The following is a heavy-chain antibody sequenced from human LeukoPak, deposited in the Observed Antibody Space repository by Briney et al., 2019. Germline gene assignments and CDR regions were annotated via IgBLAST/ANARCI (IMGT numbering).Heavy chain of an antibody. CDR2: INPNSGGT. Sequence: ASVKVSCKASGYTFTGYYMHWVRQAPGQGLEWMGRINPNSGGTNYAQNFQGRVTMTRDTSTSTAYMELSRLTSDDTAVYYCARAAGSSSSPNTFDYWGQGTLVTVSS. CDR3: ARAAGSSSSPNTFDY. J-gene: IGHJ4*02. D-gene: IGHD6-6*01. CDR1: GYTFTGYY. V-gene: IGHV1-2*06.